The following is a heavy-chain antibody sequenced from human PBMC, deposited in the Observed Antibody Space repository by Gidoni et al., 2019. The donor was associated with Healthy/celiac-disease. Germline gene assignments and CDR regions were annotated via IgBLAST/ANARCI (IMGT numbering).Heavy chain of an antibody. CDR1: GFTFSSYG. Sequence: QVQLVESGGGVVQPGRSLRLSCAASGFTFSSYGMHWVRQAPGKGLEWVSVIWYDGSNKYYADSVKGRFTISRDNSKNTLYLQMNSLRAEDTAVYYCARGSLARWLQLNPADYWGQGTLVTVSS. CDR2: IWYDGSNK. V-gene: IGHV3-33*01. D-gene: IGHD5-12*01. CDR3: ARGSLARWLQLNPADY. J-gene: IGHJ4*02.